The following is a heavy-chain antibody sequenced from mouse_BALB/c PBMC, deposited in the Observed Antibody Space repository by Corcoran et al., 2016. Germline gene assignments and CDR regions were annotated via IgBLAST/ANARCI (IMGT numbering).Heavy chain of an antibody. V-gene: IGHV9-3-1*01. D-gene: IGHD2-4*01. CDR2: INTYTGEL. CDR3: ARFDDYDGYYAMDY. Sequence: QIQLVQSGPELKKPGETVKISCKASGYTFTNYGMNWVKQAPGKGLKWMGWINTYTGELTYADDFKGRFAFSLETSASTAYLQINNLKNEDTATYFCARFDDYDGYYAMDYWGQGTSVTVSS. J-gene: IGHJ4*01. CDR1: GYTFTNYG.